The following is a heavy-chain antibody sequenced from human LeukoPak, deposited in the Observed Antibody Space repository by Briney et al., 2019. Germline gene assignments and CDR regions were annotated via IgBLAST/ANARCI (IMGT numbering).Heavy chain of an antibody. J-gene: IGHJ4*02. CDR3: ARDGLYDSSGYYMDS. CDR1: GGATSSYY. V-gene: IGHV4-59*01. Sequence: SETLSLTCTVSGGATSSYYWSWIRQPPGKGLEWIGYIYYSGGTKYNPSLMSRVTISVDRAQNQFSLSLKSVTAADTAVYYCARDGLYDSSGYYMDSWGQGTLVIVSS. CDR2: IYYSGGT. D-gene: IGHD3-22*01.